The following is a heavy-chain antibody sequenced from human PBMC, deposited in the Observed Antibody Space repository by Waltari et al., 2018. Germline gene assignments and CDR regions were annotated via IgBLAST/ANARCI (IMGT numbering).Heavy chain of an antibody. CDR2: IYPGNSDV. CDR1: GYRFSIYW. V-gene: IGHV5-51*01. J-gene: IGHJ4*02. Sequence: EVQLVQSGTEVKKPGESLKICCQGSGYRFSIYWLAWVRQMPGKAPEWMGIIYPGNSDVRYSPSFQGQVTMSADKSNSIAYLQWSSLKASDTAIYYCARQGIGEYGIWQGFLDYWGQGTSVTVSS. D-gene: IGHD6-6*01. CDR3: ARQGIGEYGIWQGFLDY.